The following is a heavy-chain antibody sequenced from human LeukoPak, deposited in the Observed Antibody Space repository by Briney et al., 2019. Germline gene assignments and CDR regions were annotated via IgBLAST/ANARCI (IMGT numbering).Heavy chain of an antibody. CDR2: ISSDGSST. CDR1: GFTFSSYW. Sequence: GGSLRLSCAASGFTFSSYWMHWVRQAPGKGLVWVSRISSDGSSTSYADSVKGRFTISRDNAKNTLYLQMNSLRAEDTAVYYCARDPREPRRFDYWGQGTLVTVSS. V-gene: IGHV3-74*01. J-gene: IGHJ4*02. D-gene: IGHD1-26*01. CDR3: ARDPREPRRFDY.